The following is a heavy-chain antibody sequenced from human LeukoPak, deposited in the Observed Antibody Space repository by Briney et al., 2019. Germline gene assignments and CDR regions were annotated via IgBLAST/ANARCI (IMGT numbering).Heavy chain of an antibody. CDR3: ARSGGRLQAPVDY. CDR1: GFTFSSYN. J-gene: IGHJ4*02. CDR2: ISSGSSYI. V-gene: IGHV3-21*01. Sequence: GGSLRLSCAASGFTFSSYNMNWVRQAPGQGLEWVSSISSGSSYIYYADPLKGRFTISRDNAKNSLYLQMNSLRAEDTAVYYCARSGGRLQAPVDYWGQGTLVTVSS. D-gene: IGHD4-11*01.